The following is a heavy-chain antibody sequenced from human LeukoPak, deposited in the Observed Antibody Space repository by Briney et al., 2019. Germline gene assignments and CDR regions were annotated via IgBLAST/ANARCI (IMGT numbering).Heavy chain of an antibody. CDR3: AKKIWGFDN. CDR2: ISGSGDST. J-gene: IGHJ4*02. CDR1: GFTFRSYD. V-gene: IGHV3-23*01. Sequence: GGSLRLSCAGSGFTFRSYDMIWVRQAPGKGLEWVSGISGSGDSTNYADSVKGRFTISRDNSKNTLYLQMNSLTAEDTAEYYCAKKIWGFDNWGQGTLVTVSS. D-gene: IGHD2-15*01.